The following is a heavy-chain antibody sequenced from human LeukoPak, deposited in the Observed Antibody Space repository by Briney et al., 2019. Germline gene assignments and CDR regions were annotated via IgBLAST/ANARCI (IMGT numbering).Heavy chain of an antibody. Sequence: ASVKVSCKASGGTFSSYAISWVRQAPGQGLEWMGWINPNGGGTNYAQKFQGRVTMTRDTSISTAYMELSRLRSDDTAVYYCARGYCSSTSCYVVDFWGQGTLVTVSS. CDR2: INPNGGGT. D-gene: IGHD2-2*01. CDR3: ARGYCSSTSCYVVDF. J-gene: IGHJ4*02. CDR1: GGTFSSYA. V-gene: IGHV1-2*02.